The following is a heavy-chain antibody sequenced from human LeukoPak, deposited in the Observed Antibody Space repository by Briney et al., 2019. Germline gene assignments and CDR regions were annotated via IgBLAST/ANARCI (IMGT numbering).Heavy chain of an antibody. Sequence: PGGSLRLSCAASGFTVSSNEMSWVRQAPGEGLEWVSYISSSVSNIYYADSVKGRFTTSRDNATNSLYMKRNSLRARDTAVSYWARENVRDYESSGYDYWGQGTLVTVSS. V-gene: IGHV3-48*03. D-gene: IGHD3-22*01. J-gene: IGHJ4*02. CDR3: ARENVRDYESSGYDY. CDR2: ISSSVSNI. CDR1: GFTVSSNE.